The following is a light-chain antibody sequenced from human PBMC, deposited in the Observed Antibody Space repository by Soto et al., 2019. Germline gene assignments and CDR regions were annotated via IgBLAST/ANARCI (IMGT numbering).Light chain of an antibody. J-gene: IGLJ2*01. Sequence: QAVVTQPPSVSGAPGQRVTISCSGTTSNIGAGYDVHWYQLLPGTAPKLLIYANTDRPSGVPDRFSGSKSGTSASLDITGLQAEDEADYYCQSYDSGLSGSIFGGGTKLTVL. CDR2: ANT. CDR3: QSYDSGLSGSI. V-gene: IGLV1-40*01. CDR1: TSNIGAGYD.